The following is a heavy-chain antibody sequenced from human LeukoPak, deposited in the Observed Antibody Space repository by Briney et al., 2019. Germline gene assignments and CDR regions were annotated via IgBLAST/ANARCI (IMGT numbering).Heavy chain of an antibody. CDR1: GGSISSSSYY. J-gene: IGHJ5*02. CDR2: IYYSGST. Sequence: SETLSLTCTVSGGSISSSSYYWGWIRQPPGKGLEWIGSIYYSGSTYYNPSLKSRVTISVDTSKNQFSLKLSSVTAADTAVYYCARAGVVAATPGPRRGNWFDPWGQGTLVTVSS. D-gene: IGHD2-15*01. V-gene: IGHV4-39*07. CDR3: ARAGVVAATPGPRRGNWFDP.